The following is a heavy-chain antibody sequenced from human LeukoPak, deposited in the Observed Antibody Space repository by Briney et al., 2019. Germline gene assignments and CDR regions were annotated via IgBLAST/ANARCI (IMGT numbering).Heavy chain of an antibody. CDR2: IYHSGST. CDR1: GYSISSTYY. J-gene: IGHJ3*02. V-gene: IGHV4-38-2*02. Sequence: NPSETLSLTCTVSGYSISSTYYWGWIRQPPGKGLEWIGSIYHSGSTYYNPSLKRRVTISVDTSRNQFSLKLNSVTAADTAVYYCAKSNGYGLIDIWGQGTMVTVSS. D-gene: IGHD3-10*01. CDR3: AKSNGYGLIDI.